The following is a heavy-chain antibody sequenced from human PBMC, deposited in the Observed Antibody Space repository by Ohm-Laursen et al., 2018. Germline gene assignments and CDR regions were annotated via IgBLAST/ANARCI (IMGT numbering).Heavy chain of an antibody. J-gene: IGHJ5*02. Sequence: SDTLSLTWAVSGGIISSHYWSWIRQPPGKGLEYIGYIYYSGSTNYNPSLKSRVTISVDTSKNQFSLKLRSVTAADTAVYYCARGGNTPMGVSWFDPWGQGTLVSVSS. V-gene: IGHV4-59*07. CDR2: IYYSGST. CDR3: ARGGNTPMGVSWFDP. D-gene: IGHD5-18*01. CDR1: GGIISSHY.